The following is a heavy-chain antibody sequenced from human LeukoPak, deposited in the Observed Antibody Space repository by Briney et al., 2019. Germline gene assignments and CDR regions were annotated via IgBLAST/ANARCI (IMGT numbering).Heavy chain of an antibody. J-gene: IGHJ4*02. CDR3: ARQVGYCSSTSCYTFDY. Sequence: PSETLSLTCAVSGYSISSGYYWGWIRQPPGKGLEWIGSIYHSGSTYYNPSLKRRVTISVDTSKNQFPLKLSSVTAADTAVYYCARQVGYCSSTSCYTFDYWGQGTLVTVSS. CDR2: IYHSGST. D-gene: IGHD2-2*02. V-gene: IGHV4-38-2*01. CDR1: GYSISSGYY.